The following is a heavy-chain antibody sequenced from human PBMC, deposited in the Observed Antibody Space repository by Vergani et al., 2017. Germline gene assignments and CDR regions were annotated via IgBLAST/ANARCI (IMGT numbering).Heavy chain of an antibody. CDR3: ARHSTVEWLVKLGWIDP. J-gene: IGHJ5*02. CDR2: IYYSGST. V-gene: IGHV4-34*01. Sequence: QVQLQQWGAGLLKPSETLSLTCAVYGGSFSGYYWGWIRQPPGKGLEWIASIYYSGSTYYTPSLKSRVTISVDTSRNQFSLKLSSVTAADTAVYFCARHSTVEWLVKLGWIDPWGQGILVTVSS. CDR1: GGSFSGYY. D-gene: IGHD6-19*01.